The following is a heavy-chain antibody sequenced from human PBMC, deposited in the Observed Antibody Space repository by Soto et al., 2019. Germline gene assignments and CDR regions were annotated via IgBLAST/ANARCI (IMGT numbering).Heavy chain of an antibody. Sequence: LRLSCAASGFTFSNYAMHWVRQAPGKGLEWVALTSYDGNNEYYTDSVKGRFTISRDNSKNTLFLQMNSPRPEDTAVYYCAKDKGVFNWAASYFDYWGQGALVTVSS. J-gene: IGHJ4*02. CDR3: AKDKGVFNWAASYFDY. V-gene: IGHV3-30*18. CDR2: TSYDGNNE. D-gene: IGHD1-1*01. CDR1: GFTFSNYA.